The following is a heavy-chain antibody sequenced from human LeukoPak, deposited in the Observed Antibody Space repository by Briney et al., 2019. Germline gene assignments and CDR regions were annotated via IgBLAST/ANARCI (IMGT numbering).Heavy chain of an antibody. CDR2: ISNDGSNK. CDR1: GFTFSSYG. J-gene: IGHJ4*02. CDR3: ANLVVTINLDY. Sequence: GRSLRLSCAASGFTFSSYGMNWVRQAPGKGLEWVAVISNDGSNKYYADSLKGRFTISRDNSKNTLYLQMNSLRAEDTAVYYCANLVVTINLDYWGQGTLVTVSS. V-gene: IGHV3-30*18. D-gene: IGHD2-8*02.